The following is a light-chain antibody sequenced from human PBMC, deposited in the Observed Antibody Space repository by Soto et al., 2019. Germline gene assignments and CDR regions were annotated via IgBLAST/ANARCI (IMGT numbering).Light chain of an antibody. CDR2: GAS. Sequence: EIVMTQSTAALSVWPRERASLSCGASQSVSSNLAWYQQKPGQTPRLLIYGASSRATGTPDRISGGGSGTHFTLTISRLEPEDFAVYYCQQYGSSPRTFGQGTKV. V-gene: IGKV3-20*01. CDR1: QSVSSN. CDR3: QQYGSSPRT. J-gene: IGKJ1*01.